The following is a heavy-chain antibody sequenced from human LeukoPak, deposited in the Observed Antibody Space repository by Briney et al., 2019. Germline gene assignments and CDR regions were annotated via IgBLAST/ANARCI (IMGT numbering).Heavy chain of an antibody. V-gene: IGHV4-30-4*01. J-gene: IGHJ4*02. CDR1: GGSISSGDYY. Sequence: SETLSLTCIVSGGSISSGDYYWSWIRQPPGKGLEWIGYTYYSGSTYYNPSLKNRVSISVDTSKNQFSLNLSSVTAADTAVYYCARADVRVFDYWGQGTLVTVSS. D-gene: IGHD4-17*01. CDR2: TYYSGST. CDR3: ARADVRVFDY.